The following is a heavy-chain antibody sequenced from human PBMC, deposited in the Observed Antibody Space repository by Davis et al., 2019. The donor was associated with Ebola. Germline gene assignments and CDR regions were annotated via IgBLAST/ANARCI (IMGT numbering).Heavy chain of an antibody. V-gene: IGHV3-15*01. CDR1: GFTFNNAW. CDR3: TTDWGYFAP. J-gene: IGHJ5*02. CDR2: IKSKTDGGST. Sequence: GESLKISCAASGFTFNNAWMSWVRQTPGKGLEWVGRIKSKTDGGSTDYAAPVKGRFSISRDDSKNTLYLQMSSLKTDDPAVYYCTTDWGYFAPWGQGTLVTVSS. D-gene: IGHD3-16*01.